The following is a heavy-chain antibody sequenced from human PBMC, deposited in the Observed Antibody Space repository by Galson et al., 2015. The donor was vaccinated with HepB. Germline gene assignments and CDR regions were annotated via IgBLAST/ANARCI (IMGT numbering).Heavy chain of an antibody. CDR2: VWYDGNNK. Sequence: SLRLSCAAPGFMFSSYGMHWVRQAPGKGLEWVAVVWYDGNNKYYADSVKGRFTISRDNSNNTLFLQMNSLRVEDTAIYYCARDFGLGQQLAFDWWGQGTLVTVSS. V-gene: IGHV3-33*01. D-gene: IGHD6-13*01. CDR3: ARDFGLGQQLAFDW. CDR1: GFMFSSYG. J-gene: IGHJ4*02.